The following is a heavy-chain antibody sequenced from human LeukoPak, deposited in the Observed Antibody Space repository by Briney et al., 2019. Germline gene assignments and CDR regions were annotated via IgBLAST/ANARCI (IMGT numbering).Heavy chain of an antibody. Sequence: PGGSLRLSCAVSGFTFSHYAMSWVRQAPGKGLEWVGRIKRKTDGGTTDYAAPVKGRFTISRDDSKNTLYLQMNSLNTEDTAVYYCTAGVGATDFDYWGQGTLVTVSA. V-gene: IGHV3-15*01. D-gene: IGHD1-26*01. J-gene: IGHJ4*02. CDR3: TAGVGATDFDY. CDR2: IKRKTDGGTT. CDR1: GFTFSHYA.